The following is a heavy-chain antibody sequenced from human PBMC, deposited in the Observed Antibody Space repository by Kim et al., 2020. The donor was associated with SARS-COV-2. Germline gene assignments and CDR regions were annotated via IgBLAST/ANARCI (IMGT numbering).Heavy chain of an antibody. CDR2: ISYDGSNK. J-gene: IGHJ4*02. CDR3: AKDRGSYSLTYFDY. Sequence: GSLRLSCAASGFTFSSYGMHWVRQAPGKGLEWVAVISYDGSNKYYADSVKGRFTISRDNSKNTLYLQMNSLRAEDTAVYYCAKDRGSYSLTYFDYWGQG. D-gene: IGHD1-26*01. CDR1: GFTFSSYG. V-gene: IGHV3-30*18.